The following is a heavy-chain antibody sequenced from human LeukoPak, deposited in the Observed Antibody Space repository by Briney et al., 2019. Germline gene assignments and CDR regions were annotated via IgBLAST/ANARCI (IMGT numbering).Heavy chain of an antibody. Sequence: PGGSLRLSCAASGFTFSSYWMPWVRHAPGKGLVWVSRINSDGSSTSYADSVKGRFTISRDNAKNTLYLQMNSLRAEDTAVYYCAKDRWFLEWLPNHAAHDAFDIWGQGTMVTVSS. V-gene: IGHV3-74*01. J-gene: IGHJ3*02. D-gene: IGHD3-3*01. CDR3: AKDRWFLEWLPNHAAHDAFDI. CDR1: GFTFSSYW. CDR2: INSDGSST.